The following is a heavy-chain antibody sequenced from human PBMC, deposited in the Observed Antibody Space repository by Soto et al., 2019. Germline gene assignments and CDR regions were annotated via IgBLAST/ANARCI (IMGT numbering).Heavy chain of an antibody. D-gene: IGHD6-13*01. CDR2: ITNSGST. J-gene: IGHJ6*02. CDR1: GGSFSDSY. V-gene: IGHV4-34*01. Sequence: PSETLSLTCAVFGGSFSDSYWSWIRQSPEKGLEWIGEITNSGSTYYNPSLKSRVTISGDTSKNQFSLEVRSVTAADTAVYFCARDSGSSSDYYGMDVWGQGTTVTVSS. CDR3: ARDSGSSSDYYGMDV.